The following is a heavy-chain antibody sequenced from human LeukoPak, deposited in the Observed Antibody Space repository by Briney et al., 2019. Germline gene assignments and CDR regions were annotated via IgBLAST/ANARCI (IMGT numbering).Heavy chain of an antibody. D-gene: IGHD3-10*02. CDR2: IYPGDSDT. CDR3: ARHQYYYVGELDAFDI. Sequence: GESLKISCKGSGYSFTSYWIGWVRQMPGKGLEWMGIIYPGDSDTRYSPSFQGQVTISADKSISTAYLQWSSLKASDTAIYYCARHQYYYVGELDAFDIWGQGTMVTVSS. V-gene: IGHV5-51*01. CDR1: GYSFTSYW. J-gene: IGHJ3*02.